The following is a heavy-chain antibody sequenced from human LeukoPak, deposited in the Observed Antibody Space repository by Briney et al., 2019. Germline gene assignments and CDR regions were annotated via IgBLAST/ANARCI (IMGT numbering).Heavy chain of an antibody. CDR3: ARTVYCSTTRCYVLDAFDM. J-gene: IGHJ3*02. D-gene: IGHD2-2*01. V-gene: IGHV1-2*02. CDR2: INPNGGGT. CDR1: GYTFSGYY. Sequence: ASVKVSCKASGYTFSGYYMHWVRQAPGQGLEWTGWINPNGGGTNSAQKFQGRVTMSRDTSISTAYMELSSLRFDDTAVYYCARTVYCSTTRCYVLDAFDMWGQGTMVTVSS.